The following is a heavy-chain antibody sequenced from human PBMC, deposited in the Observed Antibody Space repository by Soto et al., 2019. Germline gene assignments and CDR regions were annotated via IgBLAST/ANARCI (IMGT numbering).Heavy chain of an antibody. CDR2: ISGGGRPI. Sequence: EVQLVESGGGSVQPGGSLRLSCAASGFTFSTFSMNWVRQAPGRGLEWISYISGGGRPISYADSVKGRFTISRDNAKNSLYLQIYSLTDEDTAVYYCARDLGWAFDSWGQGTLVTVSS. V-gene: IGHV3-48*02. CDR1: GFTFSTFS. J-gene: IGHJ4*02. D-gene: IGHD6-19*01. CDR3: ARDLGWAFDS.